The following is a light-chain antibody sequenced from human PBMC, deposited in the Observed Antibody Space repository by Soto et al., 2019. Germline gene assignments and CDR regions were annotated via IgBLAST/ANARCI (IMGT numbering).Light chain of an antibody. Sequence: ALTQPASVSGSPGQSITISCTGTNSDLGTYNLVSWYQQHPGKAPKTIIYEVTKRPSGVSKRFSGSKSGNTASLTISGLQAEDEADYYCCSYVGSNIFYVFGTGTKVTVL. J-gene: IGLJ1*01. CDR1: NSDLGTYNL. V-gene: IGLV2-23*02. CDR3: CSYVGSNIFYV. CDR2: EVT.